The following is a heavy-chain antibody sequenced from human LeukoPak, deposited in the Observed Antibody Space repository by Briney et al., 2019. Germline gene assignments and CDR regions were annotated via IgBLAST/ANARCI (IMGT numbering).Heavy chain of an antibody. CDR3: ASSRYYDSSGYYYVLDY. J-gene: IGHJ4*02. Sequence: GGSLRLSCAASGFTFSSYSMNWVRQAPGKGLEYVSAISSNGGSTYYANSVKGRFTISRDNSKNTLYLQMGSLRAEDMAVYYCASSRYYDSSGYYYVLDYWGQGPWSPSPQ. D-gene: IGHD3-22*01. CDR1: GFTFSSYS. V-gene: IGHV3-64*01. CDR2: ISSNGGST.